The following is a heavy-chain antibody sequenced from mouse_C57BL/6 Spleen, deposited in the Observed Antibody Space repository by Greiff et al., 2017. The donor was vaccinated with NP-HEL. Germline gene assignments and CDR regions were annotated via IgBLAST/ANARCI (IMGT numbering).Heavy chain of an antibody. CDR2: ISDGGSYT. J-gene: IGHJ3*01. V-gene: IGHV5-4*01. D-gene: IGHD1-1*01. CDR1: GFTFSSYA. CDR3: ARDRDPVVPCAY. Sequence: EVKLVESGGGLVKPGGSLKLSCAASGFTFSSYAMSWVRQTPEKRLEWVATISDGGSYTYYPDNVKGRFTIARDNAKNNLYLQMSHLKSEDTAMYYCARDRDPVVPCAYWGQGTLVTVSA.